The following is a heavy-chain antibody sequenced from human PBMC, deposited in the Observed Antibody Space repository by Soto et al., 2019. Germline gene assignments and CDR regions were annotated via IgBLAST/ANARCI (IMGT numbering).Heavy chain of an antibody. CDR3: ARGKTVAAAGPLDY. D-gene: IGHD6-13*01. J-gene: IGHJ4*02. CDR1: GGSISSGGYY. Sequence: QVQLQESGPGLVKPSQTLSLTCTVSGGSISSGGYYWSWIRQHPGQGLEWIGYIYYSGSTYYNPSLESRVTISVDTSKNQFPLKLSSVTAADTAVYYCARGKTVAAAGPLDYWGQGTLVTVAS. V-gene: IGHV4-31*03. CDR2: IYYSGST.